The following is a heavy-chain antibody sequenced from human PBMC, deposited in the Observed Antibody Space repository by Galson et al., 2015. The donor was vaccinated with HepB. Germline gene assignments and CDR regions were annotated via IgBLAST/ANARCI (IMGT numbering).Heavy chain of an antibody. CDR3: ARVDVVLKVFAIFDL. D-gene: IGHD2-8*01. V-gene: IGHV3-21*05. J-gene: IGHJ4*02. CDR1: GFTFSSYS. CDR2: ISGSGDFI. Sequence: SLRLSCAASGFTFSSYSMNWVRQAPGKGLEWVSYISGSGDFIFYADSVKGRFTISRDNAKNSLYLQMNSLRAEDTAIYYCARVDVVLKVFAIFDLWGQGTLVTVSS.